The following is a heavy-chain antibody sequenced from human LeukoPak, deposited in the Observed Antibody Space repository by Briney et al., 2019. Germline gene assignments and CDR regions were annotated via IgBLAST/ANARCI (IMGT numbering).Heavy chain of an antibody. V-gene: IGHV3-23*01. CDR3: TVVESTEYFQH. D-gene: IGHD2-15*01. CDR2: ISGSGGST. J-gene: IGHJ1*01. Sequence: PGGSLRLSCAASGFTFSSYGMSWVRQAPGKGLEWVSAISGSGGSTYYADSVKGRFTISRDNSKNTLYLQMNSLRAEDTAVYYCTVVESTEYFQHWGQGTLVTVSS. CDR1: GFTFSSYG.